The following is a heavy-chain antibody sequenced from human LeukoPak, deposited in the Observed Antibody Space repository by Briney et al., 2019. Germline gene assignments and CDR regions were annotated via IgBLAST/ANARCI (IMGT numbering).Heavy chain of an antibody. CDR3: GRDHGIATDGTVADP. J-gene: IGHJ5*02. CDR2: ISVFNGNT. Sequence: ASVKVSCKASGYAFGSYGVTWVRQAPGQGLEWMGWISVFNGNTDYAGKFQGRVTMTTETSTSTAYMELRSLSPDDTAVYYCGRDHGIATDGTVADPWGQGTLVIVSS. CDR1: GYAFGSYG. V-gene: IGHV1-18*01. D-gene: IGHD6-13*01.